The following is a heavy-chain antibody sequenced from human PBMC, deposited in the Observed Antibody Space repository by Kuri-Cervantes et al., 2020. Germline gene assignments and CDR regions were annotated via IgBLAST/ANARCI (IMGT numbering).Heavy chain of an antibody. CDR1: GFTFSSYG. D-gene: IGHD6-13*01. Sequence: GESLKISCAASGFTFSSYGMHWVRQAPGKGLEWVAVIWYDGSNKYYADSVKGRFTISRDNAKNSLYLQMNSLRAEDTALYYCAKAAGNWYYYYYMDVWGKGTTVTVSS. V-gene: IGHV3-33*03. CDR2: IWYDGSNK. CDR3: AKAAGNWYYYYYMDV. J-gene: IGHJ6*03.